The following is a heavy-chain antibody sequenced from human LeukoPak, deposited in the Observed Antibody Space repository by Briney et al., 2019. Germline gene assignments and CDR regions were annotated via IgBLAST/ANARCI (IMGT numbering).Heavy chain of an antibody. V-gene: IGHV4-39*07. CDR2: IYYTGSS. J-gene: IGHJ4*02. Sequence: SETLSLTCSVSGGSIRSSDDYWGFVRQTPGKGLEWMGSIYYTGSSHYNPSLKSRATISVDTSKNQFSLKLSSVTAADTAVYYCARDPTYYYDSSGYDYWGQGTLVTVSS. CDR1: GGSIRSSDDY. CDR3: ARDPTYYYDSSGYDY. D-gene: IGHD3-22*01.